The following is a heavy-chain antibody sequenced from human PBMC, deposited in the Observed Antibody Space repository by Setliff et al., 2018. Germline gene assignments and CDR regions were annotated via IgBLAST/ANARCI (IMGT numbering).Heavy chain of an antibody. J-gene: IGHJ4*02. CDR2: INQRGSET. V-gene: IGHV3-7*03. Sequence: PGGSLRLSCAASGFTFSNYWMNWVRQAPGKGPEWVANINQRGSETYYVDSVKGRFTVSRDNPKNSLYLQMSSLRAEDTAIYYCARDRGGASTRDHWGQGTLVTVSS. D-gene: IGHD1-26*01. CDR1: GFTFSNYW. CDR3: ARDRGGASTRDH.